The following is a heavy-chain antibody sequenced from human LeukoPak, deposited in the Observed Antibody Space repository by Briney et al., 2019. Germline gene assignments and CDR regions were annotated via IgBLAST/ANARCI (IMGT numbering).Heavy chain of an antibody. CDR2: IYTRGST. Sequence: SSETLSLSCTVSGDSISSYYWSWIRQPAGKGLEWIGRIYTRGSTNYNPSLKSRVTMSVDTSKNQFSLKLSSVTAAVTAVYYCAREEANDSSGYYYAYWGQGTLVTVSS. CDR1: GDSISSYY. J-gene: IGHJ4*02. CDR3: AREEANDSSGYYYAY. V-gene: IGHV4-4*07. D-gene: IGHD3-22*01.